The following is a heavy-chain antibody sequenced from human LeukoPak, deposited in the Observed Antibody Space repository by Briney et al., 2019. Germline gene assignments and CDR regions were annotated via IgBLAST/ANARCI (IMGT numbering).Heavy chain of an antibody. CDR3: AKATTSNLNFDY. V-gene: IGHV3-9*01. Sequence: SLRLSCAASGFTFDDYAMHWVRQAPGKGLEWVPGISWNSGSIGYADSVKGRFTISRDNAKNSLYLQMNSLRAEDTALYYCAKATTSNLNFDYWGQGTLVTASS. CDR2: ISWNSGSI. CDR1: GFTFDDYA. J-gene: IGHJ4*02. D-gene: IGHD4-17*01.